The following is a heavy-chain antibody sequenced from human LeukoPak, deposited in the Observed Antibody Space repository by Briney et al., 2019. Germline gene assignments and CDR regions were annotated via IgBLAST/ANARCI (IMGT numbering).Heavy chain of an antibody. Sequence: SETLSLTCAVYGGSFSGYCWSWIRQPPGKGLEWIGEINHSGSTNYNPSLKSRVTISVDTSKNQFSLKLSSVTAADTAVYYCAREGLYSGNSGVAFDIWGQGTMVTVSS. V-gene: IGHV4-34*01. CDR3: AREGLYSGNSGVAFDI. J-gene: IGHJ3*02. CDR2: INHSGST. CDR1: GGSFSGYC. D-gene: IGHD4-23*01.